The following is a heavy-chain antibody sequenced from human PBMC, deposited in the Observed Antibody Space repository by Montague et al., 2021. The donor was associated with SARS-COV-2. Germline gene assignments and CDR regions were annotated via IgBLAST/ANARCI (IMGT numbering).Heavy chain of an antibody. D-gene: IGHD6-13*01. CDR2: MHYSGST. CDR1: GGSITGYF. CDR3: ARVPFSSSWYYLDY. J-gene: IGHJ4*02. V-gene: IGHV4-59*12. Sequence: TPSLTCTISGGSITGYFWTWIRQPPGKGLEWLGHMHYSGSTKYNPSLESRVTMSIDTSESQFSLHLRSVTAADTGVYYCARVPFSSSWYYLDYWGQGTLVTVSS.